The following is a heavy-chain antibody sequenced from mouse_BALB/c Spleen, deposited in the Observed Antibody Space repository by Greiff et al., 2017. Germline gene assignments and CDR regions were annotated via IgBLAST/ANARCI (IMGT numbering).Heavy chain of an antibody. CDR3: ARDGSSICAY. D-gene: IGHD1-1*01. CDR1: GFTFSSFG. V-gene: IGHV5-17*02. CDR2: ISSGSSTI. Sequence: EVQVVESGGGLVQPGGSRKLSCAASGFTFSSFGMHWVRQAPEKGLEWVAYISSGSSTIYYADTVKGRFTISRDNPKNTLFLQMTSLRSEDTAMYYCARDGSSICAYWGQGTLVTVSA. J-gene: IGHJ3*01.